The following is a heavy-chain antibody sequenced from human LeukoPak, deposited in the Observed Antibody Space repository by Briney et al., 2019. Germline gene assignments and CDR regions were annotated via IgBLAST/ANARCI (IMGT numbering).Heavy chain of an antibody. CDR1: GFSFSSFQ. D-gene: IGHD2-8*01. CDR2: ISDSGTTE. J-gene: IGHJ5*01. CDR3: ARDGTTNRYNWFDS. Sequence: PGGSLRLSCAASGFSFSSFQMNWVRQAPGKGLEWISYISDSGTTEYYADSVKGRFTISRDNAKNSLYLQMNSLTGEDTALYYCARDGTTNRYNWFDSWGQGTLVTVSS. V-gene: IGHV3-48*03.